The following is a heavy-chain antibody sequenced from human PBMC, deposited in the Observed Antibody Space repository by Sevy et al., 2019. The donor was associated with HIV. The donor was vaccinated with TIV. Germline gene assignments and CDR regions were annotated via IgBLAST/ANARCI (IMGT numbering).Heavy chain of an antibody. V-gene: IGHV1-18*03. J-gene: IGHJ4*02. CDR2: ISAYNGNT. CDR3: ARDRRVMSTSTDDSRYP. CDR1: GYTFTSYG. Sequence: ASVKVSCKASGYTFTSYGISWVRQAPGQGLEWMGWISAYNGNTNYAQKLQGRVTMTTDTSTSTAYMELRSLRSDDMAVYYCARDRRVMSTSTDDSRYPWGQGTLVTVSS. D-gene: IGHD2-2*01.